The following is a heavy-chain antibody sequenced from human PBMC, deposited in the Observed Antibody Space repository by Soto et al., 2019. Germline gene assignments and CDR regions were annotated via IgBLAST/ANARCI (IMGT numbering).Heavy chain of an antibody. CDR3: ARGDYYDSSGYYRTYYYYGMDV. CDR2: IIPIFGTA. V-gene: IGHV1-69*12. CDR1: GGTFSSYA. D-gene: IGHD3-22*01. J-gene: IGHJ6*02. Sequence: QVQLVQSGAEVKKPGSSVKVSCKASGGTFSSYAISWVRQAPGQGLEWMGGIIPIFGTANYAQKFQGRVTITADESTRTAYMELSSLRSEDTAMYYCARGDYYDSSGYYRTYYYYGMDVWGQGTTVTVSS.